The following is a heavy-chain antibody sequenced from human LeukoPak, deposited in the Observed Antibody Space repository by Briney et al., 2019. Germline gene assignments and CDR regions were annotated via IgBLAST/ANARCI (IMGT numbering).Heavy chain of an antibody. V-gene: IGHV5-51*01. CDR3: ARQRGYYDSTSGMDV. CDR2: IYPGDSDT. J-gene: IGHJ6*02. Sequence: PGESLKISCKGSGYSFTSYWIGWVRQMPGKGLAWMGIIYPGDSDTRYSPSFQGQVTISADKSISTAYLQWSSLKASDTAMYYCARQRGYYDSTSGMDVWGQGTTVTVSS. D-gene: IGHD3-22*01. CDR1: GYSFTSYW.